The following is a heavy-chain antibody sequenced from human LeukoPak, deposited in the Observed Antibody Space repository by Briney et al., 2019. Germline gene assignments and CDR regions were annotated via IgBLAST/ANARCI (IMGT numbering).Heavy chain of an antibody. CDR3: ARGSTYYDSSGQAPFDY. J-gene: IGHJ4*02. V-gene: IGHV3-48*01. D-gene: IGHD3-22*01. Sequence: TGGSLRLSCAASGFTFSTYSRNWVRQAPGKRLEWVSYISSSSSTIYYADSVKGRFTISRDNAKNSLYLQMNSLRAEDTAVYYCARGSTYYDSSGQAPFDYWGQGTLVTVSS. CDR2: ISSSSSTI. CDR1: GFTFSTYS.